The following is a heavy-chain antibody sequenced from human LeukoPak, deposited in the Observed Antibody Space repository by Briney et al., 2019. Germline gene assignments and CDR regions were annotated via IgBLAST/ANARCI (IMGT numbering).Heavy chain of an antibody. J-gene: IGHJ4*02. CDR1: GFTFSSYA. CDR2: ISGSGGST. V-gene: IGHV3-23*01. Sequence: PGGSLRLSCAASGFTFSSYAMSWVRQAPGKGLEWVSAISGSGGSTYYADSVKGRFTISRDNSKNTLYLQMNSLRAEDTAVNYCAKDHHWDYSSGYCYFDYWGQGTLVTVSS. D-gene: IGHD3-22*01. CDR3: AKDHHWDYSSGYCYFDY.